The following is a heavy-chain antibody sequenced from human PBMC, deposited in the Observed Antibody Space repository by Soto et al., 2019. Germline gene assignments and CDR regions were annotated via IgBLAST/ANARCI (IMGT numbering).Heavy chain of an antibody. CDR1: GFTFSSNS. CDR2: ISSSSSTI. Sequence: GGPLSPSCPPSGFTFSSNSMNWVRQAPGKGLEWVSYISSSSSTIYYADSVKGRFTTSRDNAKNSLYLQMNSLRAEDTAVYYCARDYSRYGPFDYWGQGTLVTVSS. V-gene: IGHV3-48*01. D-gene: IGHD5-18*01. J-gene: IGHJ4*02. CDR3: ARDYSRYGPFDY.